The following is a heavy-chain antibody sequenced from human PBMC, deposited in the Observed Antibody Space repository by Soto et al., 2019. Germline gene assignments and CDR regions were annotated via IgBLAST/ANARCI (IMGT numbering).Heavy chain of an antibody. CDR2: ISGYNGNT. J-gene: IGHJ3*02. Sequence: GASVKVSCKASGYTFTSYGISWVRQAPGQGLEWMGWISGYNGNTNYAQKLQGRVTMTTDTSTRTAYMELRSLRSDDTAVYYCARGNILTGYYFVGASGDAFDIWGQGTMVTVSS. D-gene: IGHD3-9*01. V-gene: IGHV1-18*01. CDR1: GYTFTSYG. CDR3: ARGNILTGYYFVGASGDAFDI.